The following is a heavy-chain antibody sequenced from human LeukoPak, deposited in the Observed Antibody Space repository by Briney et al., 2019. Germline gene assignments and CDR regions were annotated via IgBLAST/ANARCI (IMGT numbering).Heavy chain of an antibody. CDR2: IKSDGSSP. J-gene: IGHJ1*01. D-gene: IGHD3-10*01. CDR1: GFIFSSYW. CDR3: ARVSGPGMNEYFHL. V-gene: IGHV3-74*01. Sequence: GGSLRLSCAASGFIFSSYWMHWVRQAPGKGPVWVSRIKSDGSSPSYADSVKGRFTISRDNAKNTVYLQMNSLRAEDTAVYYCARVSGPGMNEYFHLWGQGTLVTVSS.